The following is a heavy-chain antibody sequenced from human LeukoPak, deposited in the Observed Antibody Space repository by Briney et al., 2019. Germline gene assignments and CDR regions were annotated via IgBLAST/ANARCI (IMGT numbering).Heavy chain of an antibody. D-gene: IGHD6-19*01. V-gene: IGHV3-43*01. Sequence: GGSLRLTCAASGFTFSNYTRRWIRQAPGKGLEWVCFINWGGGSTYYAAPEKGRTIIVSNNSKNSLYLQMNSLRTEDTALYYCAKDTVAGIKGIDYWGQGTLVTVSS. CDR2: INWGGGST. CDR3: AKDTVAGIKGIDY. CDR1: GFTFSNYT. J-gene: IGHJ4*02.